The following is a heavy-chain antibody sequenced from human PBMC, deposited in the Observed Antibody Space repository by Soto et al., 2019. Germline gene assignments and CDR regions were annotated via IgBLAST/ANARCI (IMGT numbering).Heavy chain of an antibody. D-gene: IGHD3-3*02. CDR2: ISPGNGNT. CDR1: GYSFSSYA. Sequence: ASVKVSCKAFGYSFSSYAMHWVRQAPGQGLEWMGWISPGNGNTKYSQKFQGRVTITRDTSTSTAYMELRSLRSDDTAVYYCARVDFILGGDYGMDVWGQGTTVTVSS. V-gene: IGHV1-3*01. CDR3: ARVDFILGGDYGMDV. J-gene: IGHJ6*02.